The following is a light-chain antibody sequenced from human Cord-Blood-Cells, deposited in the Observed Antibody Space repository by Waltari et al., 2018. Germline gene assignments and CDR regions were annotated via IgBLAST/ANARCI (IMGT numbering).Light chain of an antibody. CDR3: QAWDSSTNWV. J-gene: IGLJ3*02. V-gene: IGLV3-1*01. CDR2: KDS. CDR1: KLGDKY. Sequence: SYELTQPPSVSVSPGQTASITCSGDKLGDKYACWYQQKPGQSTVLVIYKDSKRPSGSREGVSGSNSGNTATLTISGTQAMDEADYYCQAWDSSTNWVFGGGTKLTVL.